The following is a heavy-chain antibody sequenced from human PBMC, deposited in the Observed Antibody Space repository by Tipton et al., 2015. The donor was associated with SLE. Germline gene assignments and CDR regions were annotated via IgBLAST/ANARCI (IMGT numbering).Heavy chain of an antibody. J-gene: IGHJ2*01. V-gene: IGHV3-21*01. Sequence: SLRLPCAASGFTFSSYSMNWVRQAPGKGLEWVSSISSSSSYIYYADSVKGRFTISRDNAKNSLYLQVNSLRAEDTAVYYCASQAGWYFDLWGRGTLVTVSS. CDR2: ISSSSSYI. CDR3: ASQAGWYFDL. CDR1: GFTFSSYS.